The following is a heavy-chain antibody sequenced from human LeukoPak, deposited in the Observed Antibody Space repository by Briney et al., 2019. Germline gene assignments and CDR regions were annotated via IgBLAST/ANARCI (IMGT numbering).Heavy chain of an antibody. CDR2: IYTSGST. J-gene: IGHJ4*02. D-gene: IGHD5-18*01. CDR3: ARDHSSGVDY. CDR1: GGSISSGSYY. Sequence: PSETLSLTCTVSGGSISSGSYYWSWIRQPAGKGLEWIGRIYTSGSTNYNPSLKSRVTISVDTSKNQFSLKLSSVTAADTAVYYCARDHSSGVDYWGQGTLVTVSS. V-gene: IGHV4-61*02.